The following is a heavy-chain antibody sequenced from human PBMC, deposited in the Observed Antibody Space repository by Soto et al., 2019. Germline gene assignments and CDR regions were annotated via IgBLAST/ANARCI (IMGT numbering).Heavy chain of an antibody. J-gene: IGHJ6*02. CDR3: AGHLGGIAARPYYYYGMDV. V-gene: IGHV5-51*01. CDR1: GYSFTSYW. CDR2: IYPGDSDT. D-gene: IGHD6-6*01. Sequence: PGESLKISCKGSGYSFTSYWIGWVRQMPGKGLEWMGIIYPGDSDTRYSPSFQGQVTISADKSISTAYRQWSSLKASDTAMYYCAGHLGGIAARPYYYYGMDVWGQGTTVAVSS.